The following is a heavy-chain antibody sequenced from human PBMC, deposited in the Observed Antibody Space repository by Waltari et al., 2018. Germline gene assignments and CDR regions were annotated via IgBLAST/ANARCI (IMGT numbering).Heavy chain of an antibody. J-gene: IGHJ4*02. CDR2: ISGGGFST. CDR3: AKVGGVATIHYFDY. Sequence: EVQLLESGGGLVQPGGSLRLSCAASGFTFSSYAMSWVRQAPGKGLEGVSFISGGGFSTYYADSGKGRLTISRDNSKNTLYLQMNSLRAEDTAVYYCAKVGGVATIHYFDYWGQGTLVTVSS. D-gene: IGHD5-12*01. CDR1: GFTFSSYA. V-gene: IGHV3-23*01.